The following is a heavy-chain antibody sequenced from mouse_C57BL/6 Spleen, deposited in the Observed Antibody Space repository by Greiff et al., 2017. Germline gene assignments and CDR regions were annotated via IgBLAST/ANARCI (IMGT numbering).Heavy chain of an antibody. CDR3: ARTGTGWFAY. J-gene: IGHJ3*01. V-gene: IGHV5-9*01. CDR2: ISGGGGNT. D-gene: IGHD4-1*01. Sequence: EVHLVESGGGLVKPGGSLKLSCAASGFTFSSYTMSWVRQTPEKRLEWVATISGGGGNTYYPDSVKGRFTISRDNAKNTLYLQMSSLRSEDTALYYCARTGTGWFAYWGQGTLVTVSA. CDR1: GFTFSSYT.